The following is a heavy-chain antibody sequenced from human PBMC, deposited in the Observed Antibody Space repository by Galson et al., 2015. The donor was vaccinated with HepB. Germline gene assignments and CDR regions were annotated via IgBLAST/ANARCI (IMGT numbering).Heavy chain of an antibody. CDR2: IYFSGIT. V-gene: IGHV4-59*01. Sequence: TLSLTCTVSGASISSYYWAWIRQPPGKGLEWIGYIYFSGITKYNPSLKSRVTISVDTSRNQFSLKLASVTAADTAIYFCARDLGRFCAEERCLDWFDPWGQGTLVTVSS. D-gene: IGHD3-10*01. CDR3: ARDLGRFCAEERCLDWFDP. CDR1: GASISSYY. J-gene: IGHJ5*02.